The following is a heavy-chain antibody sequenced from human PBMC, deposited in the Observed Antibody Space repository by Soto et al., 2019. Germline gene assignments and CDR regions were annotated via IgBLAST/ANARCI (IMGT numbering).Heavy chain of an antibody. CDR3: AKRGLEMATIHDAFDI. Sequence: LRLSCAASGFTFSSYGMHWVRQAPGKGLEWVAVISYDGSNKYYADSVKGRFTISRDNSKNTLYLQMNSLRAEDTAVYYCAKRGLEMATIHDAFDIWGQGTMVTVS. D-gene: IGHD5-12*01. J-gene: IGHJ3*02. V-gene: IGHV3-30*18. CDR1: GFTFSSYG. CDR2: ISYDGSNK.